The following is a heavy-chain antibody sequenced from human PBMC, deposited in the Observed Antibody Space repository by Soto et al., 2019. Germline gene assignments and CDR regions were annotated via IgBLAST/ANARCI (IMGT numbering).Heavy chain of an antibody. CDR1: GFTFSNAW. CDR3: VTARWDYDSSGFPYGMDV. V-gene: IGHV3-15*01. J-gene: IGHJ6*02. CDR2: IKSKTDGGTT. Sequence: VGSLRLSCAASGFTFSNAWMSWVRQAPGKGLEWVGRIKSKTDGGTTDYAAPVKGRFTISRDDSKNTLYLQMNSLKTEDAAVYYCVTARWDYDSSGFPYGMDVWGQGTTVTVSS. D-gene: IGHD3-22*01.